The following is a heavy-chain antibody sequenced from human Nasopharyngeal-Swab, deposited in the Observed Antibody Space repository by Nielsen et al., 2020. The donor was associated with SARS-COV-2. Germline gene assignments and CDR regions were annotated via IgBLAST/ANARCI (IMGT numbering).Heavy chain of an antibody. CDR3: ASEPGGMAAPGKHFDP. J-gene: IGHJ5*02. CDR2: ITPSGGAT. Sequence: WVRQAPRQGLEWMGVITPSGGATNYARKFRGRVTMTRDPSTSTVYLDLSSLKSEDTAVYFCASEPGGMAAPGKHFDPWGQGTLVTVSS. V-gene: IGHV1-46*01. D-gene: IGHD6-13*01.